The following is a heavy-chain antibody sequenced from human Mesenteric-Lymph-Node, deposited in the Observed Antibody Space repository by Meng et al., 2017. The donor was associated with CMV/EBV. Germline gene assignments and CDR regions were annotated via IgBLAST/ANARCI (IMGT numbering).Heavy chain of an antibody. V-gene: IGHV3-72*01. Sequence: GGSLRLSCAVSGGSINSRTWWSWVRQPPGKGLEWVGRSRNKANSYTTEHAASVKGRFTISRDDSKNSLYLQMNSLKTEDTAVYYCAIYSGSYSGGFDYWGQGTLVTVSS. D-gene: IGHD1-26*01. J-gene: IGHJ4*02. CDR1: GGSINSRT. CDR2: SRNKANSYTT. CDR3: AIYSGSYSGGFDY.